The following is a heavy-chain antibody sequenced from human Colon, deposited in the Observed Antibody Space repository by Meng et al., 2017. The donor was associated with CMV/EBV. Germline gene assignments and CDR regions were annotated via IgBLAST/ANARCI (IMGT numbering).Heavy chain of an antibody. Sequence: GESLKISCEASEFRFGTYAMTWVRQAPAVGLEWVASISDSGGTTYYADSVKGRFIISRDNSQDTLYLQLSSLRADDTAVYFCARREWDYHLPDWGQGTLVTVSS. CDR3: ARREWDYHLPD. V-gene: IGHV3-23*01. CDR2: ISDSGGTT. D-gene: IGHD2-2*01. CDR1: EFRFGTYA. J-gene: IGHJ4*02.